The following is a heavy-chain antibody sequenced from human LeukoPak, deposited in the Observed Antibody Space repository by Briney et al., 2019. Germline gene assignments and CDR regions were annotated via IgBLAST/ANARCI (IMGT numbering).Heavy chain of an antibody. J-gene: IGHJ4*02. V-gene: IGHV3-30*02. Sequence: GGSLRLSCAASGFTFSSYGMHWVGQAPGKGREGVAFIQYGGSHKLYGDSVKGRFTISRDNSKNTLYLQMNSLRPEDTAVYYCAKDVVGQQWLENYWGQGTLVTVSS. CDR1: GFTFSSYG. D-gene: IGHD6-19*01. CDR3: AKDVVGQQWLENY. CDR2: IQYGGSHK.